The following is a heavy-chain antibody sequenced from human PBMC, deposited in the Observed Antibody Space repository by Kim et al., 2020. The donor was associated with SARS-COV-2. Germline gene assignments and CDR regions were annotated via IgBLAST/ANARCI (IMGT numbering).Heavy chain of an antibody. Sequence: ASVKVSCKVSGFTFSTSALHWVRQAPGQRLEWMGWINRDNGKTNYPERFQARVTLTRNIPASTAYLELSSLRVEDTAVYYCARDASFYDESGITDSWGQGTLVTVSS. CDR1: GFTFSTSA. D-gene: IGHD3-10*01. J-gene: IGHJ4*02. CDR2: INRDNGKT. CDR3: ARDASFYDESGITDS. V-gene: IGHV1-3*01.